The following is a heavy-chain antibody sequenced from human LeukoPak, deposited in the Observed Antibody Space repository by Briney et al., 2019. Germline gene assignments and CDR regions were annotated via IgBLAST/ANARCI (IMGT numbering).Heavy chain of an antibody. Sequence: ASVKVSFKASGSTFSTYAINWVRQAPGQGLEWLGGIIPILGTSNYAQSFQGRVTITADESSGTAYMALSSLRSEDTAIYYCATTRDYYENSGYTLLQDWGQGTLVTVSS. D-gene: IGHD3-22*01. CDR3: ATTRDYYENSGYTLLQD. CDR1: GSTFSTYA. J-gene: IGHJ1*01. CDR2: IIPILGTS. V-gene: IGHV1-69*13.